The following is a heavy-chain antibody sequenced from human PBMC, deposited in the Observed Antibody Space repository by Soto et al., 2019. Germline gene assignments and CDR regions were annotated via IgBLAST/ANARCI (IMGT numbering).Heavy chain of an antibody. CDR3: AREGHFLGYCSGGSCYSEPQDGRFDP. V-gene: IGHV1-18*01. D-gene: IGHD2-15*01. CDR2: ISAYNGNT. Sequence: GASVKVSCKASGYTFTSYGISWVRQAPGQGLEWMGWISAYNGNTNYAQKLQGRVTMTTDTSTSTAYMELRSLRSDDTAVYYCAREGHFLGYCSGGSCYSEPQDGRFDPWGQGTLVTVSS. J-gene: IGHJ5*02. CDR1: GYTFTSYG.